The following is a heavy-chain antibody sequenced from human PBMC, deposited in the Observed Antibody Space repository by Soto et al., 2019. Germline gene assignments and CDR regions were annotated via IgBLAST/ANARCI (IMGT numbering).Heavy chain of an antibody. CDR3: ARAAGEGLSSCYSRRGECMEF. D-gene: IGHD6-13*01. V-gene: IGHV4-30-2*01. Sequence: QLQLQESGSGLMKPSQTLSLTCAVSGGSISSGGYSWSWIRQPPGKGLEWIGYIYHSGSTYYNPSLKSRVTISVDRSKNQFSLKLSAVAAADTAVYYCARAAGEGLSSCYSRRGECMEFWGQGTTVTVSS. CDR2: IYHSGST. J-gene: IGHJ6*02. CDR1: GGSISSGGYS.